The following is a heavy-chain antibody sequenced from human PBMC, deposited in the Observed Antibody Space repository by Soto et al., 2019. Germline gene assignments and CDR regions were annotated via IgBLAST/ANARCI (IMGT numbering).Heavy chain of an antibody. V-gene: IGHV1-3*01. Sequence: QVQLVQSGAEVKKPGASVKVSCKASGYTFTSYAMHWVRQAPGQRLEWMGWINAGNGNTKYSQKFQGRVTITRDTAASTGYMELSSLRSEETAVYYCARDLHYYGDYEFQFDPWGQGTLVTVSS. CDR2: INAGNGNT. CDR3: ARDLHYYGDYEFQFDP. J-gene: IGHJ5*02. CDR1: GYTFTSYA. D-gene: IGHD4-17*01.